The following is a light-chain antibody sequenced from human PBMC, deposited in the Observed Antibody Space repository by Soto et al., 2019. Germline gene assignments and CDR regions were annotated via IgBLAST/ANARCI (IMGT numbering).Light chain of an antibody. CDR3: QQYGSSLSWT. CDR2: KAS. Sequence: DIQMTQSPSTLSASVRDRVTITCRASQTISSWLAWFQQRPGRAPKLLIYKASSLKNGVPLRFSGSGSGTEFTLTISSLQSEDFAVYYCQQYGSSLSWTFGQGTKVDIK. V-gene: IGKV1-5*03. J-gene: IGKJ1*01. CDR1: QTISSW.